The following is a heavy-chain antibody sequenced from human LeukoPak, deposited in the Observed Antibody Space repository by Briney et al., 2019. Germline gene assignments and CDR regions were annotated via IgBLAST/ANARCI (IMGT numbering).Heavy chain of an antibody. Sequence: SETLSLTCTVSGGSISSGDYYWSWIRQPPGKGLEWIGYIYYSGSTYYNPSLKSRVTISVDTSKNQFSLKLSSVTAADTAVYYCARVGIDYSNNWFDPWGQGTLVIVSS. V-gene: IGHV4-30-4*01. J-gene: IGHJ5*02. D-gene: IGHD1-26*01. CDR1: GGSISSGDYY. CDR2: IYYSGST. CDR3: ARVGIDYSNNWFDP.